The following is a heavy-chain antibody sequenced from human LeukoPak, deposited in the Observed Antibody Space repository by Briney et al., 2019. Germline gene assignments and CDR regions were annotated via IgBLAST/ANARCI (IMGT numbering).Heavy chain of an antibody. Sequence: GGSLRLSCAASGFTFSSYWMSWVRQAPGKGLEWVAVISYDGSNKYYADSVKGRFTISRDNSKNTLYLQMNSLRAEDTAVYYCARPSTYSSGPYYFDYWGQGTLVTVSS. J-gene: IGHJ4*02. V-gene: IGHV3-30*03. CDR1: GFTFSSYW. D-gene: IGHD6-19*01. CDR3: ARPSTYSSGPYYFDY. CDR2: ISYDGSNK.